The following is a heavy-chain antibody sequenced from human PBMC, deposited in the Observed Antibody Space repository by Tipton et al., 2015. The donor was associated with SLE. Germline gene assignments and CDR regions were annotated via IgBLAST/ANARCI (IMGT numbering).Heavy chain of an antibody. CDR1: GFTFSSYE. V-gene: IGHV3-48*03. Sequence: SLRLSCAASGFTFSSYEMNWVRQAPGKGLEWVSYISSSGSTIYYADSVKGRFTISRDNAKNSLYLQMKSLRAEDTAVYYCARESSGGDYGYWGQGTLVTVSS. CDR2: ISSSGSTI. CDR3: ARESSGGDYGY. J-gene: IGHJ4*02. D-gene: IGHD4-17*01.